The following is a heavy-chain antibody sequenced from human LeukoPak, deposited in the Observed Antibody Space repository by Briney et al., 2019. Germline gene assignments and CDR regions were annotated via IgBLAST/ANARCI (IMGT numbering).Heavy chain of an antibody. CDR1: GFTFSSYA. D-gene: IGHD4-17*01. Sequence: PGGSLRLSCAASGFTFSSYAMSGVRQAPGKGLEWVSAISGSGGSTYYADSVKSRFTISRDNSKNTLYLQMNSLRAEDTAVYYCTVYGDYDYWGQGTLVTVSS. CDR2: ISGSGGST. J-gene: IGHJ4*02. V-gene: IGHV3-23*01. CDR3: TVYGDYDY.